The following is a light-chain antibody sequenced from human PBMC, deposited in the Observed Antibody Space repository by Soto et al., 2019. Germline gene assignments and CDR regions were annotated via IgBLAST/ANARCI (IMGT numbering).Light chain of an antibody. CDR2: PAP. J-gene: IGKJ1*01. V-gene: IGKV1-5*01. Sequence: MKKSPSTLSASVGDRVTITCRASQTISTWLAWYQQKPGKAPKFLIYPAPSLQSGVPSRFSGSGSGTEFTLTISRLLPEDFAAYYCQQYNSYSDAFGQGTKVDIK. CDR1: QTISTW. CDR3: QQYNSYSDA.